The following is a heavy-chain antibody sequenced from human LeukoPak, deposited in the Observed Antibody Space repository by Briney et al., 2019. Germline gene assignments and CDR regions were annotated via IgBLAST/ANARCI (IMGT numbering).Heavy chain of an antibody. V-gene: IGHV4-31*03. Sequence: SETLSLTCTVSGGSISSGGYYWSWIRQHPGKGLEWIGYIYYSGSTYYNPSLKSRVTISVDTSKNQFSLKLSSVTAADTAVYYCARGGKQQVILEWYFDLWGRGTLVTVSS. CDR2: IYYSGST. CDR3: ARGGKQQVILEWYFDL. CDR1: GGSISSGGYY. D-gene: IGHD6-13*01. J-gene: IGHJ2*01.